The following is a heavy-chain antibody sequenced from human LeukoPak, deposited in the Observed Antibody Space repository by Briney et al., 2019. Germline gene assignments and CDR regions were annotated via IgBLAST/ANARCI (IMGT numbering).Heavy chain of an antibody. D-gene: IGHD1-26*01. CDR2: IYYSGST. V-gene: IGHV4-61*01. CDR3: ARAPSGSYYRVAGYYFDY. J-gene: IGHJ4*02. Sequence: SETLSLTCTVSGGSISSGSYYWSWIRQPPGKGLEWIGYIYYSGSTNYNPSLKSRVTISVDTSKNQFSLKLSSVTAADTAVYYCARAPSGSYYRVAGYYFDYWGQGTLATVSS. CDR1: GGSISSGSYY.